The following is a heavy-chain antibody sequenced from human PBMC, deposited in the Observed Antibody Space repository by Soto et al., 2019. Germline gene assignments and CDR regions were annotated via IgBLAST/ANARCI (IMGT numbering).Heavy chain of an antibody. CDR2: ITDNGGST. CDR3: AKERATTTAFDY. V-gene: IGHV3-23*01. J-gene: IGHJ4*02. Sequence: GGSLRLSCAASGFTFSRDGMSWVRQAPGKGLEWVSLITDNGGSTYYADSVKGRFTISRDNTKNTLFLLMNSLRAEDTAVYYCAKERATTTAFDYWGQGALVTVSS. CDR1: GFTFSRDG. D-gene: IGHD4-17*01.